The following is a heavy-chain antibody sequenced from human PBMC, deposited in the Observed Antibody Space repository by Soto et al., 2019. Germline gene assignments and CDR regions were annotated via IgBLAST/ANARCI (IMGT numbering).Heavy chain of an antibody. CDR3: ARGTRDWFDP. Sequence: SETLSLTCAVYGGSFSGYYWSWIRQPPGKGLEWIGEINHSGSTNYNPSLKSRVTISVDTSKNQFSLKLSSVTAADTAVYYCARGTRDWFDPWGQGTLVTVSS. V-gene: IGHV4-34*01. J-gene: IGHJ5*02. CDR1: GGSFSGYY. CDR2: INHSGST.